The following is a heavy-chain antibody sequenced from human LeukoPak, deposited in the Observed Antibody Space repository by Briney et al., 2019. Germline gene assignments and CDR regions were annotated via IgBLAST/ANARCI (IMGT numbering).Heavy chain of an antibody. J-gene: IGHJ6*03. D-gene: IGHD3-10*01. CDR2: IYYSGST. V-gene: IGHV4-31*03. CDR1: GGSISSGGYY. CDR3: AGQPIEGSLYYMDG. Sequence: SETLSLTCTVSGGSISSGGYYWSWIRQHPGQGLEWIGYIYYSGSTYYNPSLKSRVTISVDTSKNQFSLKLISWTAADTAVYYCAGQPIEGSLYYMDGWGKGTTVTVSS.